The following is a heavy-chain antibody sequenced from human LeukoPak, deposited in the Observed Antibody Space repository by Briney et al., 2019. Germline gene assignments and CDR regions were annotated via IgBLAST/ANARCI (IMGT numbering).Heavy chain of an antibody. CDR3: AREVVVAAKINWFDL. D-gene: IGHD2-15*01. CDR2: INQDGGEK. CDR1: GFTFSSVW. Sequence: PGGSLRLSCAASGFTFSSVWMSWLRQAPGKGLEWVANINQDGGEKYSVDSVKGRFTVSRDNAKNSLFLQMNSLRAEDTAVYYCAREVVVAAKINWFDLWGQGTLVTVSS. J-gene: IGHJ5*02. V-gene: IGHV3-7*01.